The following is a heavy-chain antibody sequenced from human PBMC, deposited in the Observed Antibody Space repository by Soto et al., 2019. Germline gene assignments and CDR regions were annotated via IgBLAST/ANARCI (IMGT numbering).Heavy chain of an antibody. CDR1: GYTFTSYY. CDR2: INPSGGST. V-gene: IGHV1-46*01. Sequence: GASVKVSCKASGYTFTSYYMHWVRQAPGQGLEWMGIINPSGGSTSYAQKFQGRFTISRDNAKNSLYLQMNSLRDEDTAVYYCAREKTTVAGSDFSDYWGQGTLVTVSS. CDR3: AREKTTVAGSDFSDY. D-gene: IGHD6-19*01. J-gene: IGHJ4*02.